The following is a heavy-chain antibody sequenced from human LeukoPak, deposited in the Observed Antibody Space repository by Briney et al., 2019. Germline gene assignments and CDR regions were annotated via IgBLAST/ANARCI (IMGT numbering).Heavy chain of an antibody. J-gene: IGHJ4*02. Sequence: SETLSLTCTVSGGSISSYYWSWIRQPPGKGLEWIGYIYYSGSTNYNPSLKSRVTISVDTSKNQFSLKLSSVTAADTAVYYCARLQRGYCSGGSCYSYHFDYWGQGTLVTVSS. V-gene: IGHV4-59*08. D-gene: IGHD2-15*01. CDR1: GGSISSYY. CDR3: ARLQRGYCSGGSCYSYHFDY. CDR2: IYYSGST.